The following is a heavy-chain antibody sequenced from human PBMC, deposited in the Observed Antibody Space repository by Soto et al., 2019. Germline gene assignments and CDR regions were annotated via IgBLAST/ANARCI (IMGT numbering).Heavy chain of an antibody. CDR3: ARGREVAVTTGDYFDY. D-gene: IGHD6-19*01. V-gene: IGHV3-21*01. J-gene: IGHJ4*02. CDR2: ISSSSSYI. Sequence: GGSLRLSCAASGFTFSSYSMNWVRQAPGKGLEWVSSISSSSSYIYYADSVKGRFTISRDNAKNSLYLQMNSLRAEDTAVYYCARGREVAVTTGDYFDYWGQGTLVTVSS. CDR1: GFTFSSYS.